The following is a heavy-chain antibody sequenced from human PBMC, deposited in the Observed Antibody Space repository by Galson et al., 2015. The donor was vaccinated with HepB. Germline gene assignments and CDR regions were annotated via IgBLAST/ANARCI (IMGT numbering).Heavy chain of an antibody. J-gene: IGHJ4*02. CDR2: ISGSGGTT. CDR1: GFTFSIYA. D-gene: IGHD3-22*01. Sequence: SLRLSCAASGFTFSIYAMSWVRQAPGKGLEWVSDISGSGGTTYYADSVKGRFTISRDNSKNTLYLQMNSLRAEDTAVYYCARDLYYYDDRGAGDYWGQGTLVTVSS. V-gene: IGHV3-23*01. CDR3: ARDLYYYDDRGAGDY.